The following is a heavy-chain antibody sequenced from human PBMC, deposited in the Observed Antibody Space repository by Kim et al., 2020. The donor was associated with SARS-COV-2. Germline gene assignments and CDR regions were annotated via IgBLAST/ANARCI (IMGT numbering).Heavy chain of an antibody. Sequence: GGSLRLSCAASGFTFSNYAMHWVRQAPGKGLEWMAVISHDGSKEYYGDSVTGRFTISRDNSRNTLSLQMNSLRGEDTAVYSCVKDREYCSGGTCYNGILDHWGQGTLVTVYS. V-gene: IGHV3-30*18. J-gene: IGHJ4*02. D-gene: IGHD2-15*01. CDR1: GFTFSNYA. CDR3: VKDREYCSGGTCYNGILDH. CDR2: ISHDGSKE.